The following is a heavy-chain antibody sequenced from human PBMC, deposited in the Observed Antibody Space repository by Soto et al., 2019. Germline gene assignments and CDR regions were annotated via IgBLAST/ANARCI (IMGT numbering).Heavy chain of an antibody. V-gene: IGHV3-7*01. J-gene: IGHJ6*02. CDR1: GFTFSSYW. CDR3: ARDTGYCSSTSCPYYYYGMDV. CDR2: IKQDGSEK. D-gene: IGHD2-2*01. Sequence: GGSLRLSCAASGFTFSSYWMSWVRQAPGKGLEWVAKIKQDGSEKYYVDSVKGRFTISRDNAKNSLYLQMNSLRAEDTAVYYCARDTGYCSSTSCPYYYYGMDVWGQGTTVTVSS.